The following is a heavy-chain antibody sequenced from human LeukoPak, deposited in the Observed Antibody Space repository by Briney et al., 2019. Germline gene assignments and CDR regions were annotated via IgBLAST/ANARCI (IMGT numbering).Heavy chain of an antibody. J-gene: IGHJ4*02. CDR2: IYYSGST. CDR3: ARHDWSISSGSYYLY. D-gene: IGHD1-26*01. Sequence: SSETLSLTCTVSGGSISSSSYYWGWIRQPPGKGLEWIGSIYYSGSTNYNPSLKSRLTISVDTSKNQFSLKLSSVTAADTAVYYCARHDWSISSGSYYLYWGQGTLVTVSS. CDR1: GGSISSSSYY. V-gene: IGHV4-39*01.